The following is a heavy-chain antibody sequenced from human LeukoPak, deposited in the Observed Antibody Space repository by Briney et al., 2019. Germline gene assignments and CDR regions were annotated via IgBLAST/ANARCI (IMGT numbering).Heavy chain of an antibody. V-gene: IGHV4-28*01. CDR3: AGPGKYYGLWSASGAFGI. Sequence: PSETLSLTCAVSGYPISSSNWWGWLRQPPGKGLECIGFIYYSGSTYYNPSLKSRVTISVDTSKNQFSLKLSSVTAGDTAVYYCAGPGKYYGLWSASGAFGIWGERRMVTVSS. J-gene: IGHJ3*02. CDR2: IYYSGST. D-gene: IGHD3-3*01. CDR1: GYPISSSNW.